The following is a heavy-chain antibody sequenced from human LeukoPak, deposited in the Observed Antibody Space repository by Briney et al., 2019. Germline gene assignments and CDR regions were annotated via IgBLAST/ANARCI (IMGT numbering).Heavy chain of an antibody. D-gene: IGHD3-10*01. J-gene: IGHJ4*02. CDR1: GGTFSSYA. CDR3: ARGRNDYYGSGSRSDY. CDR2: IIPIFGTA. Sequence: ASVKVSCKASGGTFSSYAISWVRQAPGQGLEWMVGIIPIFGTANYAQKFQGRVTITADESTSTAYMELSSLRSEDTAVYYCARGRNDYYGSGSRSDYWGQGTLVTVSS. V-gene: IGHV1-69*13.